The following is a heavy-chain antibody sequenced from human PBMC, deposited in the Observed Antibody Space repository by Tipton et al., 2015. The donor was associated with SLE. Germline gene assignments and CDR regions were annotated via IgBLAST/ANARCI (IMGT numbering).Heavy chain of an antibody. Sequence: GSLRLSCTASGFTFSTYEMNWVRQAPGKGLEWVSYISGSGNTIYYADSVKGRFTISRDNAKSSVYLQMNSLRAEDTAVCYCAREGVSSPDYWGQGTLVTVSS. CDR1: GFTFSTYE. D-gene: IGHD6-13*01. CDR3: AREGVSSPDY. J-gene: IGHJ4*02. V-gene: IGHV3-48*03. CDR2: ISGSGNTI.